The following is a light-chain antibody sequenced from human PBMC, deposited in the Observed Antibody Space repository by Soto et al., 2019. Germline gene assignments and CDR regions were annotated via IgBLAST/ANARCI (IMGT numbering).Light chain of an antibody. CDR1: QSVSSSY. Sequence: DIVLTQSPGTLSLSPGERATLSCRASQSVSSSYLGWYQQKPGQAPRLLIYGASSRATGIPDRFSGSGSGTDFTLTISRLEPEDFAVYYCQQYHSSRWTFGQGTKVEIK. CDR2: GAS. V-gene: IGKV3-20*01. J-gene: IGKJ1*01. CDR3: QQYHSSRWT.